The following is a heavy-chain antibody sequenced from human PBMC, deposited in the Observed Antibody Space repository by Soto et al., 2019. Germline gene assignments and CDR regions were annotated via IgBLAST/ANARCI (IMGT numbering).Heavy chain of an antibody. D-gene: IGHD6-6*01. CDR2: IIPILGIA. CDR3: ARDQGQLVRDYYYYMDV. J-gene: IGHJ6*03. V-gene: IGHV1-69*08. Sequence: QVQLVQSGAEVKKPGSSVKVSCKASGGTFSSYTISWVRQAPGQGLEWMGRIIPILGIANYAQKFQGRVTITADKSTSTAYMELSSLRSEDTAVYYCARDQGQLVRDYYYYMDVWGKGTTVTVSS. CDR1: GGTFSSYT.